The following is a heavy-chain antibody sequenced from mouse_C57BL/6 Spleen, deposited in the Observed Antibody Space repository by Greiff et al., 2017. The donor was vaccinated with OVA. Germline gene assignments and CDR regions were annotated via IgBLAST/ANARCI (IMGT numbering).Heavy chain of an antibody. CDR3: ARIYYGYDKDYFDY. Sequence: DVKLVESGGDLVKPGGSLKLSCAASGFTFSSYGMSWVRQTPDKRLEWVATISSGGSYTYYPDSVKGRFTISRDNAKNTLYLQMSSLKAEDTAMYYCARIYYGYDKDYFDYWGQGTTLTVSS. V-gene: IGHV5-6*02. CDR1: GFTFSSYG. D-gene: IGHD2-2*01. CDR2: ISSGGSYT. J-gene: IGHJ2*01.